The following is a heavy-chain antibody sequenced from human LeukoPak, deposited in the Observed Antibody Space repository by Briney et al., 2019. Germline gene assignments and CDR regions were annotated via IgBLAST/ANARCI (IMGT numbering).Heavy chain of an antibody. CDR2: IWHDGSNT. D-gene: IGHD3-10*01. CDR1: GFTFSRYG. V-gene: IGHV3-33*01. J-gene: IGHJ4*02. Sequence: GGSLRLSCAASGFTFSRYGMHWVRQAPGKGLEWVAVIWHDGSNTNYADSVKGRFTISRDNSKNTLYLHMNSLRAEDTAVYYCARAQYYGSGSSTDWGQGTLVTVSS. CDR3: ARAQYYGSGSSTD.